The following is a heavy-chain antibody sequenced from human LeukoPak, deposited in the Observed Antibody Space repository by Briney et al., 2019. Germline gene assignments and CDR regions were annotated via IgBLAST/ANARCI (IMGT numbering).Heavy chain of an antibody. D-gene: IGHD6-19*01. V-gene: IGHV3-53*01. Sequence: GGSLRLSTAASGFTLSSNYMSTVRQAPGKRLEPTSVIYSGGSTYYADSVKGRFTISRDNSKNTLYLQMNSLSAEDTAVYYCARSRRQWLDFDYWGQGTLVTVSS. CDR3: ARSRRQWLDFDY. J-gene: IGHJ4*02. CDR2: IYSGGST. CDR1: GFTLSSNY.